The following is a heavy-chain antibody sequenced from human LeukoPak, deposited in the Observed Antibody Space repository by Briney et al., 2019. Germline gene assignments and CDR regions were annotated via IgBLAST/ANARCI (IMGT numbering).Heavy chain of an antibody. CDR3: AGTRKYYFDY. V-gene: IGHV4-61*02. CDR1: GGSISSGGYY. J-gene: IGHJ4*02. Sequence: SGTLSLTCTVSGGSISSGGYYWSWIRQPAGKGLEWIGRIYTSGSTNYNPSLKSRVTISVDTSKNQFSLRLSSVTAADTAVYYCAGTRKYYFDYWGQGTLVTVSS. CDR2: IYTSGST.